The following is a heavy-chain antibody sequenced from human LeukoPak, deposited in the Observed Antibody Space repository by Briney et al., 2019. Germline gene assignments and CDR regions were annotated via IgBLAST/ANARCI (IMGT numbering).Heavy chain of an antibody. CDR2: IDPNSGGT. D-gene: IGHD3-9*01. V-gene: IGHV1-2*02. CDR1: GYTFTGYY. CDR3: ARDPRLVPNY. J-gene: IGHJ4*02. Sequence: ASVKVSCKASGYTFTGYYMHWVRQAPGQGLEWMGWIDPNSGGTNYAQKFQGRVTMTRDTSISTAYMELSRLSSDDTALYYCARDPRLVPNYWGQGTLVTVSS.